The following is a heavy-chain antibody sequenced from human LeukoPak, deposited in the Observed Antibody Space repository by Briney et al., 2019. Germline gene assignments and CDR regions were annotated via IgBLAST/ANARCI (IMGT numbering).Heavy chain of an antibody. CDR2: IIPIFGTA. V-gene: IGHV1-69*05. CDR1: GGTFSSYA. D-gene: IGHD3-3*01. Sequence: SVKVSCKASGGTFSSYAISWVRQAPGQGPEWMGGIIPIFGTANYAQKFQGRVTITTDESTSTAYMELSSLRSDDTAVYYCARDGVSGHFDYWGRGTLVTVSS. J-gene: IGHJ4*01. CDR3: ARDGVSGHFDY.